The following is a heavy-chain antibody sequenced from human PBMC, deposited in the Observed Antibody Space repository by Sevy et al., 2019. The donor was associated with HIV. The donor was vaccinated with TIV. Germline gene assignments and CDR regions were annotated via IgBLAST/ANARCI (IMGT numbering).Heavy chain of an antibody. V-gene: IGHV3-74*01. CDR2: INSDGRLS. D-gene: IGHD6-19*01. Sequence: GGSLRLSCAASGFTSGSFYMHWVRQTPKKGLVWVSNINSDGRLSNYADSVKVRFIVSRDKAKMTQHLQMTSLGAEDSDACYCVIGSAGTAQHWGQGILVTVSS. CDR3: VIGSAGTAQH. CDR1: GFTSGSFY. J-gene: IGHJ4*02.